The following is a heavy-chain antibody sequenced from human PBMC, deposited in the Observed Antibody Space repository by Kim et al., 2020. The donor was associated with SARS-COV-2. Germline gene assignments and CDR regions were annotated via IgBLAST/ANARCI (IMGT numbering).Heavy chain of an antibody. Sequence: SETLSLTCTVSGGSISSYYWSWIRQPPGKGLEWIGYIYYSGSPNYNPSLKSRVTISVDTSKNQFSLKLSSVTAADTAVYYCARDGSGRSSWYGRTQYYYYGMDVWGQGTTVTVSS. CDR1: GGSISSYY. V-gene: IGHV4-59*01. D-gene: IGHD6-13*01. J-gene: IGHJ6*02. CDR2: IYYSGSP. CDR3: ARDGSGRSSWYGRTQYYYYGMDV.